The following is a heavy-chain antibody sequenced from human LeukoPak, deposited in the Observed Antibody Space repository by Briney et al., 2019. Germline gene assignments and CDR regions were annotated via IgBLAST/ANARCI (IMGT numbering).Heavy chain of an antibody. CDR2: FDPEDGET. V-gene: IGHV1-24*01. Sequence: ASAKVSCKVSGYTLTELSMHWVRQAPGKGLEWMGGFDPEDGETIYAQKFQGRVTMTEDTSTDTAYMELSSLRSEDTAVHYCATRDIVVVPAAMGGDYFDYWGQGTLVTVSS. CDR1: GYTLTELS. J-gene: IGHJ4*02. CDR3: ATRDIVVVPAAMGGDYFDY. D-gene: IGHD2-2*01.